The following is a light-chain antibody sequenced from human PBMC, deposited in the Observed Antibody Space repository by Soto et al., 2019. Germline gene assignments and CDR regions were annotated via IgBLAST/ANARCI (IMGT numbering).Light chain of an antibody. CDR3: QVWDSSSDQPV. V-gene: IGLV3-21*01. Sequence: SYELTQPPSVSVAPGKTASIACEGNNIGSKSVHWCQQKPGQAPVLVISYNSDRPSGIPERVSGSNSGNTATLTISRVEAGDEADYYCQVWDSSSDQPVFGGGTKLTVL. CDR1: NIGSKS. J-gene: IGLJ2*01. CDR2: YNS.